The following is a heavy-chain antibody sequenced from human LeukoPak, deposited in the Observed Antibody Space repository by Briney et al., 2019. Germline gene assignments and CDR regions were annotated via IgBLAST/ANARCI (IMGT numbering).Heavy chain of an antibody. Sequence: PGGSLRLSCAASGFSFSTYWMSWVRQAPGKGLEWVSGIGVGGTTYYADSVKGRFTISRDTSKNTLYLQMNSLRAEDTAVYYCAKAQGYYDCWGQGTLVTVSS. CDR2: IGVGGTT. V-gene: IGHV3-23*01. CDR1: GFSFSTYW. J-gene: IGHJ4*02. CDR3: AKAQGYYDC. D-gene: IGHD3-22*01.